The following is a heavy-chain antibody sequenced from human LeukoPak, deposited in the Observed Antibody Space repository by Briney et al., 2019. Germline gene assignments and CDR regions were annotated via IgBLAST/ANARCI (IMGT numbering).Heavy chain of an antibody. CDR3: ARLVPPTVRRGIIGIKGGGGGYFDY. CDR2: IDYSGSA. CDR1: GGSISSYY. D-gene: IGHD1-20*01. V-gene: IGHV4-59*01. J-gene: IGHJ4*03. Sequence: SETLSLTCTVSGGSISSYYWNWIRQSPGKGLEWIGYIDYSGSANYNPSLKSRLTISVDTSKNQFSLKLGSVTAADTAVYYCARLVPPTVRRGIIGIKGGGGGYFDYWGQGTLVTVSS.